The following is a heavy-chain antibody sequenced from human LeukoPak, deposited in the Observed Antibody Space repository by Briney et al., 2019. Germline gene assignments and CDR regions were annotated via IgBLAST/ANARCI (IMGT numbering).Heavy chain of an antibody. V-gene: IGHV3-11*01. J-gene: IGHJ4*02. D-gene: IGHD3-3*01. CDR3: ASYDFWSGKSLDY. CDR1: GFTFSSYA. Sequence: PGGSLRLSCAASGFTFSSYAMSWIRQAPGKGLEWVSYISSSGSTIYYADSVKGRFTISRDNAKNSLYLQMNSLRAEDTAVYYCASYDFWSGKSLDYWGQGSLVTVSS. CDR2: ISSSGSTI.